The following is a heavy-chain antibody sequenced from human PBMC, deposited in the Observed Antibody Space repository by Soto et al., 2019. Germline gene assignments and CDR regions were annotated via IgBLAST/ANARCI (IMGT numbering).Heavy chain of an antibody. D-gene: IGHD2-15*01. Sequence: QVQLVQSGAEVKKPGSSVKVSCKTSGGTFSTFAIGWVRQAPGQGLEWMGGIIPMFGTTKYAQKLQDRVTITADESTNAAYMELSSLTSEDTAVYYCARDQLPGYCSGGSCQRNYYGMDVWGQGTTVTVSS. CDR3: ARDQLPGYCSGGSCQRNYYGMDV. V-gene: IGHV1-69*01. CDR1: GGTFSTFA. J-gene: IGHJ6*02. CDR2: IIPMFGTT.